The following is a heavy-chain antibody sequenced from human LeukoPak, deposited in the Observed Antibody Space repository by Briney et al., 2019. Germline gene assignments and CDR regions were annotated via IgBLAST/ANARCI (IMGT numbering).Heavy chain of an antibody. CDR3: AGKNGSGSYYWDDAFDI. D-gene: IGHD3-10*01. Sequence: SVKVSCKASGGTFMRHSISWVRQAPGQGLEWMGRIIPILGIANYAQKFQGRVTITADKSTSTAYMELSSLRSEDTAVYYCAGKNGSGSYYWDDAFDIWGQGTMVTVSS. V-gene: IGHV1-69*02. J-gene: IGHJ3*02. CDR1: GGTFMRHS. CDR2: IIPILGIA.